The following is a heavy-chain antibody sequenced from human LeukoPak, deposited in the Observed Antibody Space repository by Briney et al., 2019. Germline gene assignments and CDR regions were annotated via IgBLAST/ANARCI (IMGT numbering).Heavy chain of an antibody. CDR1: GFTFGDYA. CDR2: IRSEAYGGTT. V-gene: IGHV3-49*04. J-gene: IGHJ4*02. Sequence: GGSLRLSCTTSGFTFGDYAMSWVRQAPGKGLEWVGFIRSEAYGGTTEYAASVKGRFTISRDDSRRIVYLQMNSLKTEDTAVYYCTREGRGSDAFDYWGQGTLVTVSS. D-gene: IGHD3-16*01. CDR3: TREGRGSDAFDY.